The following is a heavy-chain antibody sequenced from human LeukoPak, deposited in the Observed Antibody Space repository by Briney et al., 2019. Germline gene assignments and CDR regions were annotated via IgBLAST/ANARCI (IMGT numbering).Heavy chain of an antibody. CDR3: AKDPGDSAVAGTGY. CDR1: GFTFSSYG. Sequence: GGSLRLSCAASGFTFSSYGMHWVRQAPGKGLEWVAVISYDGSNKYYADSVKGRFTISRDNSKNTLYLQMNSLRAEDTAVYYCAKDPGDSAVAGTGYWGQGTLVTVSS. J-gene: IGHJ4*02. CDR2: ISYDGSNK. D-gene: IGHD6-19*01. V-gene: IGHV3-30*18.